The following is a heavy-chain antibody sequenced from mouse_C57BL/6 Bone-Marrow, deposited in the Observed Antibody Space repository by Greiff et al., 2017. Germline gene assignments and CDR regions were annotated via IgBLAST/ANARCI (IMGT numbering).Heavy chain of an antibody. Sequence: VQLQQSGPELVKPGASVKLSCKASGYTFTSYDINWVKQRPGQGLEWIGWIYPRDGSTKYNEKFKGKATLTVDTSSSTAYMGLHSLTSEGSAVYFCARLEFDGSGDDWYFDVWGTGTTVTVSS. CDR1: GYTFTSYD. CDR3: ARLEFDGSGDDWYFDV. D-gene: IGHD1-1*01. CDR2: IYPRDGST. V-gene: IGHV1-85*01. J-gene: IGHJ1*03.